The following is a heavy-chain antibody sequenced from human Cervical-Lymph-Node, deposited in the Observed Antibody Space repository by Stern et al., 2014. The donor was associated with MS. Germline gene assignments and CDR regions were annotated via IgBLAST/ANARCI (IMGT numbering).Heavy chain of an antibody. J-gene: IGHJ3*02. Sequence: VQLVQSGAEVKKPGASVKVSCKASGYTFTNFYMHWVRQAPGQGLEWMGISNPSGGSRSYAEKFQGRVTMTRDTSTSTVFMEWSSLRSEDTAVYYCAIGAFDIWGQGTMVTVSS. CDR1: GYTFTNFY. V-gene: IGHV1-46*01. CDR3: AIGAFDI. CDR2: SNPSGGSR.